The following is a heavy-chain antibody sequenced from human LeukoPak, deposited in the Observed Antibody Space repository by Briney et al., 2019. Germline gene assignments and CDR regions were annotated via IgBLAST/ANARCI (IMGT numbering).Heavy chain of an antibody. V-gene: IGHV1-69*01. CDR3: ARTELYGDYALHY. CDR1: AGTFSSSG. CDR2: IIPIFGTA. Sequence: SVTLSCKASAGTFSSSGINWVRQAPGQGLEWMGGIIPIFGTAKYAQKFQGRVTITADESTSTAYMEVSSLRSEDTAVYYCARTELYGDYALHYWGQGTLVTVSS. D-gene: IGHD4-17*01. J-gene: IGHJ4*02.